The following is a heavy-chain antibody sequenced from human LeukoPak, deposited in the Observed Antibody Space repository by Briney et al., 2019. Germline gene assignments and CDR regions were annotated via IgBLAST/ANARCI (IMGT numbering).Heavy chain of an antibody. Sequence: SGTLSLTCAVSGGSISSSNWWSWVRQPPGKGLEWIGEIYHSGSTNYNPSLKSRVTISVDTSKNQFSLKLSAVTAADTAVYYCASVRRGFGESSKYYSYYYMDVWGNGTTVTISS. CDR2: IYHSGST. V-gene: IGHV4-4*02. CDR3: ASVRRGFGESSKYYSYYYMDV. J-gene: IGHJ6*03. D-gene: IGHD3-10*01. CDR1: GGSISSSNW.